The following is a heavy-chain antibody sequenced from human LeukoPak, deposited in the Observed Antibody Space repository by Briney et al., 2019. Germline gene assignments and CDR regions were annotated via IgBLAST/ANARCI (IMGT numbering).Heavy chain of an antibody. CDR1: GGTFSSYA. Sequence: GASVKVSCKASGGTFSSYAISWVRQAPGQGLEWMGGIIPIFGTANYAQKFQGRVTITADESTSTAYMELSSLRSEDTAVYYCARAPSVEMATITSGFDYWGQGTLVTVSS. J-gene: IGHJ4*02. CDR2: IIPIFGTA. V-gene: IGHV1-69*13. D-gene: IGHD5-24*01. CDR3: ARAPSVEMATITSGFDY.